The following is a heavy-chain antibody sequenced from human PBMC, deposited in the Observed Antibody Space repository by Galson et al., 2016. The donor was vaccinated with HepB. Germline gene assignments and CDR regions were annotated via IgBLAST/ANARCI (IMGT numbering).Heavy chain of an antibody. CDR2: VYWDDDK. CDR1: GFSLNTRGVG. CDR3: AHWTEPYPRLIAGFDQ. Sequence: PALVKPTQTLTLTCTFSGFSLNTRGVGVGWIRQPPGKALEWLALVYWDDDKRYSPSLRSRLTITKDTSKNQVLLTMTNMDPVDTASYYCAHWTEPYPRLIAGFDQWGQGTLVTVSS. J-gene: IGHJ4*02. D-gene: IGHD3-16*01. V-gene: IGHV2-5*02.